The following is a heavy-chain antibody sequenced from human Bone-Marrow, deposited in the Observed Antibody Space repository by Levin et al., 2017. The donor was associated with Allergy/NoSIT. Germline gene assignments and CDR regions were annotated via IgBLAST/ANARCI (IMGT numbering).Heavy chain of an antibody. CDR1: GFNFRTYG. V-gene: IGHV3-30*03. J-gene: IGHJ4*02. Sequence: GESLKISCTTSGFNFRTYGFHWVRQAPGKGLEWLAVISDEDGREKHYANSVTGRFTISRDTSKNTVYLQMNYLKAEDTAVYYCARGTSGTLQMATITGFWGRGTLVIVSS. D-gene: IGHD5-24*01. CDR2: ISDEDGREK. CDR3: ARGTSGTLQMATITGF.